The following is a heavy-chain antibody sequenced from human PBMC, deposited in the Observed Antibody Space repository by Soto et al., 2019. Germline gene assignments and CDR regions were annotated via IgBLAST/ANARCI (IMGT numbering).Heavy chain of an antibody. V-gene: IGHV4-31*03. J-gene: IGHJ4*01. CDR3: ARSGYGSSDFDH. D-gene: IGHD6-13*01. CDR1: GGPLSSGSYY. Sequence: SETLSLTCTVSGGPLSSGSYYWSWIRQSPGQGLEWIGYIYYRGTTNYRPSLKSRVSISVDTSQNQFSLRLTSVTAADTAVYYCARSGYGSSDFDHWGQGTLVTVSS. CDR2: IYYRGTT.